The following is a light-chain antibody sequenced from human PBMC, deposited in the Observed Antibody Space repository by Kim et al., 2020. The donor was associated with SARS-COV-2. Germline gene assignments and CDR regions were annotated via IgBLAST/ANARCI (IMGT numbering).Light chain of an antibody. V-gene: IGKV3-15*01. CDR3: QQYNNWPPYT. CDR2: GAS. J-gene: IGKJ2*01. CDR1: QSVSSN. Sequence: VSPGERATLSCRAGQSVSSNLAWYQQKPGQAPRLLIYGASTRATGIPARFSGSGSGTEFTLTISSLQSEDFAVYYCQQYNNWPPYTFGQGTKLEIK.